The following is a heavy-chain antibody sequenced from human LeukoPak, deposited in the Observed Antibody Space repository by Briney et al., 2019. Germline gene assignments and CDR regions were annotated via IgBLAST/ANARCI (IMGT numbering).Heavy chain of an antibody. V-gene: IGHV3-11*01. Sequence: PGGSLRLSCAASGFTFSDYYMSWIRQAPGKGLEWVSYISSSGSTTYYADSVKGRFTISRDNAKNSLYLQMNSLRAEDTAIYFCAKVPCPDDGSWRPPFMDVWGQGATVAVSS. J-gene: IGHJ6*02. CDR3: AKVPCPDDGSWRPPFMDV. CDR1: GFTFSDYY. D-gene: IGHD3-10*01. CDR2: ISSSGSTT.